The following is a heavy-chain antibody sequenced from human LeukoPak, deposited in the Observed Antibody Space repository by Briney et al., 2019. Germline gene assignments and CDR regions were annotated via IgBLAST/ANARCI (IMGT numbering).Heavy chain of an antibody. Sequence: SETLSLTCTVSGGSISSYYWSWIRQPPGKGLEWIGYIYYSGSTNYNPSLKSRVTISVDTSKNQFSLKLSSVTAADTAVYYCARQGKYYYDSSGNEAFDIWGQGTMVTVSS. D-gene: IGHD3-22*01. CDR1: GGSISSYY. CDR2: IYYSGST. V-gene: IGHV4-59*08. CDR3: ARQGKYYYDSSGNEAFDI. J-gene: IGHJ3*02.